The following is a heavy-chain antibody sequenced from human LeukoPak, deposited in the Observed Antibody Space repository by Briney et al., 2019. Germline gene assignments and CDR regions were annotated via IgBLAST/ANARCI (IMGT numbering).Heavy chain of an antibody. D-gene: IGHD3-22*01. Sequence: GGSLRLSCAASGFAFSDYYMSWIRQAPGKGLEWVSYISSSGSTIYYADSVKGRFTISRDNAKNSLYLQMNSLRAEDTAVYYCARTYYYDSSGYYYDYWGQGTLVTVSS. CDR1: GFAFSDYY. CDR3: ARTYYYDSSGYYYDY. J-gene: IGHJ4*02. CDR2: ISSSGSTI. V-gene: IGHV3-11*01.